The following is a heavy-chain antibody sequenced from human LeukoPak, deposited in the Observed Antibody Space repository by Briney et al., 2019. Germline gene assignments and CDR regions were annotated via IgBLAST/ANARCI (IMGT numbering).Heavy chain of an antibody. CDR2: ISASGGGT. V-gene: IGHV3-23*01. CDR3: AKGGSSSGKYSGLDV. D-gene: IGHD6-13*01. Sequence: GGSLRLSCAASGFSFSSYGMHWVRRAPGKGLEWISAISASGGGTHYADSVKGRFTISRDNSRNTLYLQMSSLRAEDTAVFYCAKGGSSSGKYSGLDVWGQGTTVTVSS. J-gene: IGHJ6*02. CDR1: GFSFSSYG.